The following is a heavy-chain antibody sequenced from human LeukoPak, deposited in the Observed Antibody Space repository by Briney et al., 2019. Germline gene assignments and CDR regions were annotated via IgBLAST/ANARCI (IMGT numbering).Heavy chain of an antibody. CDR3: ARGVGGPGLYYFGY. Sequence: GGSLRLSWAASGCTFSSYGIHWVRQAAGKGLEWVAFIRYDGSNKYYADSVKGRFTISSDNSKNTLYLQMNSLRAEDTAVYYCARGVGGPGLYYFGYWGQGTLVTVAS. D-gene: IGHD1-26*01. V-gene: IGHV3-30*02. J-gene: IGHJ4*02. CDR2: IRYDGSNK. CDR1: GCTFSSYG.